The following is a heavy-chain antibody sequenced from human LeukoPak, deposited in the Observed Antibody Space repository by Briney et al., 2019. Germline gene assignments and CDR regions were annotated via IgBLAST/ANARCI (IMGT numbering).Heavy chain of an antibody. Sequence: ASVKVSCKASGYTFTSYDINWVRQAIGQGLEWMGWMNPNSGNTGYAQKFQGRVTMTRNTSISTAYMELSSLRSEDTAVYYCAREVGGITIFGVVMRAFDYWGQGTLVTVSS. CDR1: GYTFTSYD. CDR2: MNPNSGNT. V-gene: IGHV1-8*01. D-gene: IGHD3-3*01. CDR3: AREVGGITIFGVVMRAFDY. J-gene: IGHJ4*02.